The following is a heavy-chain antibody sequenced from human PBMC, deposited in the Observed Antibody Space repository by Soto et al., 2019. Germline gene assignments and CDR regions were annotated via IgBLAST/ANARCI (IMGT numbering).Heavy chain of an antibody. V-gene: IGHV4-34*01. CDR3: ARGEVVVAATRLNWFDP. CDR1: CGSFSGYY. D-gene: IGHD2-15*01. Sequence: SETLSLTCAVYCGSFSGYYWSWIRQPPGKGLEWIGEINHSGSTNYNPSLKSRVTISVDTSKNQFSLKLSSVTAADTAVYYCARGEVVVAATRLNWFDPWGQGTLVTVSS. CDR2: INHSGST. J-gene: IGHJ5*02.